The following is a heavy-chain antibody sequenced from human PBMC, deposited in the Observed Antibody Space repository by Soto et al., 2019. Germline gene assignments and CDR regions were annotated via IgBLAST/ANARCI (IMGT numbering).Heavy chain of an antibody. V-gene: IGHV1-18*01. D-gene: IGHD5-18*01. J-gene: IGHJ4*02. Sequence: QVQLVQSGAEAKKPGASVKVSCKASGYTFTSYGISWVRQAPGQGLECMGWISADNGNTNYAQKLQGIGTMTTDTSTSTAYMELRRLRSDDTAVYYCARAALRYRYSPCYFDSCGQGTLVTVSS. CDR2: ISADNGNT. CDR1: GYTFTSYG. CDR3: ARAALRYRYSPCYFDS.